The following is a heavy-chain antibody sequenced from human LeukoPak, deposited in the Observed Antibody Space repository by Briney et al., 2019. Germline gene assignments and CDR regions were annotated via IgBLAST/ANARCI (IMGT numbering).Heavy chain of an antibody. CDR2: ISSSGSTI. D-gene: IGHD3-22*01. V-gene: IGHV3-48*03. J-gene: IGHJ4*02. CDR1: GFTFSSYE. CDR3: ARVPVPYYYDSSGPL. Sequence: GGSLRLSCAASGFTFSSYEMNWVRQAPGKGLEWVSYISSSGSTIYYADSVKGRFTISRDNAKNSLYLQMNSLRAEDTAVYYCARVPVPYYYDSSGPLWGQGTLVTVSS.